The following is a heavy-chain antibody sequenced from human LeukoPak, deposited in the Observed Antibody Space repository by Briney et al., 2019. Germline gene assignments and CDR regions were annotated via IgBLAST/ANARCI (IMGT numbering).Heavy chain of an antibody. D-gene: IGHD3-22*01. CDR1: GLTFDDYG. J-gene: IGHJ3*02. CDR3: ARCYDSSGYCAFDI. Sequence: GGSLRLSCAASGLTFDDYGMSWVRQAPGKGLEWVSGINWNGGSTGYADSVKGRFTISRDNAKNSLYLQMNSLRAEDTALYYCARCYDSSGYCAFDIWGQGTMVTVSS. V-gene: IGHV3-20*04. CDR2: INWNGGST.